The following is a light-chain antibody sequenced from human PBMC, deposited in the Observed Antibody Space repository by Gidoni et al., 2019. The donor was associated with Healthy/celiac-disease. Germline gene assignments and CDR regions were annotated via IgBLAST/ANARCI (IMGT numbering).Light chain of an antibody. J-gene: IGKJ1*01. CDR2: DAS. Sequence: EIVLTQSPATLSLSPGERATLSCRASQGVSSYLAWYQQKPGQAPRLLIYDASNRATGIPARFRGSGPGTDFTLTISSLEPEDFAVYYCQQRSNWPWTFGQGTKVEIK. V-gene: IGKV3D-11*01. CDR1: QGVSSY. CDR3: QQRSNWPWT.